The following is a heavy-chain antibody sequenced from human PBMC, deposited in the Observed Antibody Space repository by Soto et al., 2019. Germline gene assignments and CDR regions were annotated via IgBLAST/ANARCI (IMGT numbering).Heavy chain of an antibody. V-gene: IGHV3-48*02. Sequence: PWGSLRLSCAASGFRFIDHSMSFFRHSPGKGLQWIAYISSGSDTIYYAESVRGRFTVSRDNAKNALFLQMNSLRDDDTATYYCARLPKVSLVTAWGQGTRVTVSS. J-gene: IGHJ4*02. CDR1: GFRFIDHS. D-gene: IGHD2-21*02. CDR2: ISSGSDTI. CDR3: ARLPKVSLVTA.